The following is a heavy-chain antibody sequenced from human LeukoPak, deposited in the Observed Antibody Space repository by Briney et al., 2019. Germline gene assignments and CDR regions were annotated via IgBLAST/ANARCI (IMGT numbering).Heavy chain of an antibody. V-gene: IGHV3-74*01. Sequence: PGGSLRLSCAASGFTFSSYWMHWVRQAPGKGLMWVSRIKSDGKTNYADSVKGRFTISRDNAKNTVSLQMNSLRAEDTGVYYCARAPSEIGGYYPEYFRHWGQGTLVTVSS. CDR1: GFTFSSYW. J-gene: IGHJ1*01. CDR3: ARAPSEIGGYYPEYFRH. CDR2: IKSDGKT. D-gene: IGHD3-22*01.